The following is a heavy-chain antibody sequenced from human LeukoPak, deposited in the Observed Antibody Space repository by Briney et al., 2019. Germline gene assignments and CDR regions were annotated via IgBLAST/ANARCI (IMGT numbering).Heavy chain of an antibody. CDR3: ASSSGLGFTAVAY. CDR2: IYYSGST. V-gene: IGHV4-59*01. J-gene: IGHJ4*02. CDR1: GGSITSYY. Sequence: SETLSLTCTVSGGSITSYYWRWIRQPPGKGLEWIGYIYYSGSTNYNPSLKSRVTISIDTSKNQFSLKLRSVTAADTAVYYCASSSGLGFTAVAYWGQGTLVTVSS. D-gene: IGHD5-18*01.